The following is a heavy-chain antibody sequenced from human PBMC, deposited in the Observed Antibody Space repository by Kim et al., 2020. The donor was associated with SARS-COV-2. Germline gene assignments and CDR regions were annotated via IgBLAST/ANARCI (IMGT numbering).Heavy chain of an antibody. V-gene: IGHV5-51*01. CDR1: GYSFTSYW. CDR3: ARLRDGYNWNSYYFDY. CDR2: IYPGDSDT. Sequence: GESLKISCKGSGYSFTSYWIGWVRQMPGKGLEWMGIIYPGDSDTRYSPSFQGQVTISADKSISTAYLQWSSLKASDTAMYYCARLRDGYNWNSYYFDYWGQGTLVTVSS. D-gene: IGHD1-1*01. J-gene: IGHJ4*02.